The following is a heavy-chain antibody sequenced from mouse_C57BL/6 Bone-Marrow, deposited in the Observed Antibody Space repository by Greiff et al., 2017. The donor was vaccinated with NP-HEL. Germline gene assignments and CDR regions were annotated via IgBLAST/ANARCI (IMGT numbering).Heavy chain of an antibody. J-gene: IGHJ3*01. CDR3: ARTLFAY. V-gene: IGHV1-59*01. Sequence: VQLQQPGAELVRPGTPVKLSCKASGYTFTSYWMHWVKQRPGQGLEWIGVIDPSDSYTNYNQKFKGKATLTVDTSSSTAYMQLSSLTSEDSAVYYCARTLFAYWGQGTLVTVSA. CDR1: GYTFTSYW. CDR2: IDPSDSYT.